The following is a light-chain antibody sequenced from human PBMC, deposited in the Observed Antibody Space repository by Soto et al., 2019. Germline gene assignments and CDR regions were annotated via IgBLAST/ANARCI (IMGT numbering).Light chain of an antibody. Sequence: QSVLTQAASASGTPGQRVTISCSGSSSNIGSNYVYWYQQLPGTAPKLMIYEVSNRPSGVSNRFSGSKSGNTASLTISGLQAEDEADYYCSSYTTTTYVFGTGTKLTVL. CDR1: SSNIGSNY. V-gene: IGLV2-14*01. CDR2: EVS. J-gene: IGLJ1*01. CDR3: SSYTTTTYV.